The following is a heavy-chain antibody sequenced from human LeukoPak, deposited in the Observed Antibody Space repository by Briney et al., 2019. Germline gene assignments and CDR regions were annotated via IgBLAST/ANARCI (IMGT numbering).Heavy chain of an antibody. V-gene: IGHV3-30-3*01. CDR2: ISYDGSNK. D-gene: IGHD5-12*01. CDR3: AKGYSGYDYWAFDI. Sequence: GGSLRLSCAASGFTFSSYAMHWVRQAPGKGLEWVAVISYDGSNKYYADSVKGRFTISRDNSKNTLYLQMNSLRAEDTALYYCAKGYSGYDYWAFDIWGQGTMVTVSS. J-gene: IGHJ3*02. CDR1: GFTFSSYA.